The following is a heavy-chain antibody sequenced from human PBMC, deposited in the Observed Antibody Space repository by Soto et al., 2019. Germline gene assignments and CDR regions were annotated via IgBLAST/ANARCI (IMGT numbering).Heavy chain of an antibody. CDR1: GGSISSYY. CDR3: ARGQGSVEYGDYFDY. Sequence: PSETLSLTCTVSGGSISSYYWSWIRQPPGKGLEWIGYIYYSGSTNYNPSLKSRVTISVDTSKNQFSLKLSSVTAADTAVYYCARGQGSVEYGDYFDYWGQGTLVTVS. J-gene: IGHJ4*02. D-gene: IGHD4-17*01. CDR2: IYYSGST. V-gene: IGHV4-59*01.